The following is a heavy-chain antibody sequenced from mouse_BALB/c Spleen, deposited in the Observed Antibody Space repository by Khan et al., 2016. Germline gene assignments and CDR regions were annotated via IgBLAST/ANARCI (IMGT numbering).Heavy chain of an antibody. CDR2: ITYSGST. J-gene: IGHJ3*01. D-gene: IGHD1-1*01. CDR1: GYSITSDYA. Sequence: EVQLQESGPGLVKPSQSLSLTCSVTGYSITSDYAWNWLRQFPGSKLEWMGYITYSGSTSYNPSLKSRISITRDPSKNQFFLQLNSVTTEDTATYYCARDYYGSSFFDYWGQGTLVTVSA. CDR3: ARDYYGSSFFDY. V-gene: IGHV3-2*02.